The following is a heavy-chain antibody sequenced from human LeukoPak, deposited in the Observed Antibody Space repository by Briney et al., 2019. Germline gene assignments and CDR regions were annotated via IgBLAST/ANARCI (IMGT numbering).Heavy chain of an antibody. V-gene: IGHV3-21*01. CDR2: ISSSSSYI. Sequence: GGSLRLSCAASGFTFSSYSMNWVRQAPGKGLEWVSSISSSSSYIYYADSVKGRFTISRDNAKNSLYLQMNSLRAEDTAVYYCARDAIVVVAALDYWGHGTLVTVSS. CDR3: ARDAIVVVAALDY. D-gene: IGHD2-15*01. J-gene: IGHJ4*01. CDR1: GFTFSSYS.